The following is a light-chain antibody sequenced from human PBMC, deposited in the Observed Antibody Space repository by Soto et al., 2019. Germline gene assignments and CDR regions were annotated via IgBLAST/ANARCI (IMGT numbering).Light chain of an antibody. CDR2: AAS. Sequence: IQMTQSASSVSASEGDRVTITCRASQDISRWLAWYQQKPGKAPKLLIYAASSLQSGVPSRFSGSGSGTDFTLTISSLQPEDFAAYYCQQADSFTTFGPGTKVDIK. CDR1: QDISRW. V-gene: IGKV1-12*01. J-gene: IGKJ3*01. CDR3: QQADSFTT.